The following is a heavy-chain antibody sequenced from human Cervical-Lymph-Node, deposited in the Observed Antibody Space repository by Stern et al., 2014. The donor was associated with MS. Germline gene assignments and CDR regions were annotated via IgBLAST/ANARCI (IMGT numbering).Heavy chain of an antibody. CDR2: IWFDGSKK. CDR3: ARVQDTVTWWEMGY. J-gene: IGHJ4*02. V-gene: IGHV3-33*01. Sequence: VQLVESGGGVVQPGRSLRLSCAASGFRFSNYGMHWVRQAPGKGLEWVAVIWFDGSKKYYAESVKGRFTISRDNSKSTVYLQLNSLSADDTAVYYCARVQDTVTWWEMGYWGQGTLVTVAS. D-gene: IGHD1-26*01. CDR1: GFRFSNYG.